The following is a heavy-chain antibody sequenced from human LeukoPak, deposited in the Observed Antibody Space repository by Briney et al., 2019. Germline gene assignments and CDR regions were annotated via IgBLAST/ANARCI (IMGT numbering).Heavy chain of an antibody. D-gene: IGHD7-27*01. Sequence: ASVKASCKASGYTFTGYYIHWLRQAPGQGLEWMGFINPNSGGTNYAQKFQGRVTMTRDTSISTAYMELSSLTSDDTAVYYCARELSGGYFDYWGQGTLVTVSS. CDR3: ARELSGGYFDY. CDR2: INPNSGGT. J-gene: IGHJ4*02. CDR1: GYTFTGYY. V-gene: IGHV1-2*02.